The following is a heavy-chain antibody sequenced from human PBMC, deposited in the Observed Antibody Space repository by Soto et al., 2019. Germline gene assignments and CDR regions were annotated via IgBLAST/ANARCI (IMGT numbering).Heavy chain of an antibody. Sequence: GGSLRLSCAASGFTFSSYAMSWVRQAPGKGLEWVSAISGSGGSTYYADSVKGRFTISRDNSKSTLYLQMNSLRAEDTAVYYCAKGMDYCSGGSCYSLLGYYYMDVGGKGTTVTVSS. CDR2: ISGSGGST. D-gene: IGHD2-15*01. V-gene: IGHV3-23*01. J-gene: IGHJ6*03. CDR1: GFTFSSYA. CDR3: AKGMDYCSGGSCYSLLGYYYMDV.